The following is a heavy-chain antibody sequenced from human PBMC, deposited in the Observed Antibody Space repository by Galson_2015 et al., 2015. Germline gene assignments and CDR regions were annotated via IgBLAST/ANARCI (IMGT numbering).Heavy chain of an antibody. CDR2: IYPGDSGT. V-gene: IGHV5-51*01. CDR3: ARLCGGDCPLRYYFDY. Sequence: QSGAEVTKPGESLKISCKGSGYSFTSYWIGWVRQMPGKGLEWMGIIYPGDSGTRYSPSFQGQVTISADKSISTAYLQWSSLKASDTAMYYCARLCGGDCPLRYYFDYWGQGTLVTVSS. J-gene: IGHJ4*02. D-gene: IGHD2-21*02. CDR1: GYSFTSYW.